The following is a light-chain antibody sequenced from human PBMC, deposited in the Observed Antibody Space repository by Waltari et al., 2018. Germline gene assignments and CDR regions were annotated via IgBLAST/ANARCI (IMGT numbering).Light chain of an antibody. J-gene: IGLJ2*01. CDR2: DVS. Sequence: QSALTQPASVSGSPGQSITISCTGTSSDVGSYNYVSWYQQHPGKAPKLMIYDVSYGPSGGSDRFSGAKSGNTASLTISGLQAEDEADYYCSSDITTNTRELFGGGTSLTVL. CDR3: SSDITTNTREL. V-gene: IGLV2-14*03. CDR1: SSDVGSYNY.